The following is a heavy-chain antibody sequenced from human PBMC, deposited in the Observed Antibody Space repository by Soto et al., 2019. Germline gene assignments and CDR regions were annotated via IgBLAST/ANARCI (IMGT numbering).Heavy chain of an antibody. CDR3: ARAGYSCYVLDWVDP. D-gene: IGHD5-12*01. CDR2: ISAYNGNT. J-gene: IGHJ5*02. V-gene: IGHV1-18*01. CDR1: GYTFTSYG. Sequence: ASVKVCCKASGYTFTSYGISWVRQATGQGLEWMGWISAYNGNTNYAQKLQGRVTMTTDTSTSTAYMELRSLRSDDTAVYYCARAGYSCYVLDWVDPWGQGTLVTVSS.